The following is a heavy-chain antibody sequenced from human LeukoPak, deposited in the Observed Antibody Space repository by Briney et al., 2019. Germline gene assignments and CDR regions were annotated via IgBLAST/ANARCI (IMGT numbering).Heavy chain of an antibody. CDR3: ASSSSSFDY. CDR2: VSTGSDYI. Sequence: PGGSLRLSCTASGFTFSGYSLNWVRQAPGKGLEWVSSVSTGSDYIYYAYSVKGRFTISRDNDKNSLYLQMNSLRVEDTAVYYCASSSSSFDYWGQGTLVTVSS. CDR1: GFTFSGYS. V-gene: IGHV3-21*01. D-gene: IGHD6-6*01. J-gene: IGHJ4*02.